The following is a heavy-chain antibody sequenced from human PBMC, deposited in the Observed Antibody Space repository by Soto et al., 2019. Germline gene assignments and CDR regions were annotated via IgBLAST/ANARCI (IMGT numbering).Heavy chain of an antibody. J-gene: IGHJ3*02. CDR1: GDSISNGDYY. D-gene: IGHD3-22*01. V-gene: IGHV4-30-4*01. Sequence: SETLSLTCSVSGDSISNGDYYWSWIRQPPGKGLEWIGYIYYSGSTYYNPSLKSRASISVDTAIDQFSLELTSVTAADTAVYYCARLFAYYDKEPGAFDIWGQGTPVTVSS. CDR2: IYYSGST. CDR3: ARLFAYYDKEPGAFDI.